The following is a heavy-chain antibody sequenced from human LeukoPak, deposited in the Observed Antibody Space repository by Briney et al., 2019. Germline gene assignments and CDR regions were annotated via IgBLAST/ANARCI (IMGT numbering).Heavy chain of an antibody. CDR1: GGSISSGGYY. Sequence: SETLSLTCTVSGGSISSGGYYWSWIRQPPGKCLQWIGYIYHSGSTYYNPSLKSRVTISVDRSKNQFSLKLSSVTAADTAVYYCASGITIFGVRPFNYYMDVWGKGTTVTVSS. D-gene: IGHD3-3*01. V-gene: IGHV4-30-2*01. CDR2: IYHSGST. CDR3: ASGITIFGVRPFNYYMDV. J-gene: IGHJ6*03.